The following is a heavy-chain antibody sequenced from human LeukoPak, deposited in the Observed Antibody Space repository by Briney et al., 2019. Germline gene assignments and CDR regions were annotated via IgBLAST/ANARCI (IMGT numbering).Heavy chain of an antibody. D-gene: IGHD3-22*01. CDR2: ISAYNGNT. CDR1: GYTFTSYG. J-gene: IGHJ4*02. V-gene: IGHV1-18*01. CDR3: ARVAARTDSSGYQTDY. Sequence: ASVKVSCKASGYTFTSYGISWVRQAPGQGLEWMGWISAYNGNTNYAQKLQGRVTMTTDTSTSTAYMELRSLRSDDTAVYYRARVAARTDSSGYQTDYWGQGTLVTVSS.